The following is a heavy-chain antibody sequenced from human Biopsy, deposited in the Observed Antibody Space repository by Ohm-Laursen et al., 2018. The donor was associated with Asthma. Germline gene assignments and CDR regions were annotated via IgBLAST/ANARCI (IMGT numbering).Heavy chain of an antibody. D-gene: IGHD2-8*01. J-gene: IGHJ4*02. CDR2: IKSKTDGGTT. CDR3: TTDALLYSSADY. Sequence: SLRLSCSASGFTFSNAWMGWVRQAPGKGLEWVGRIKSKTDGGTTDYAAPVKGRFTISRDDSKNTLYLQMNSLKTEDTAVYYCTTDALLYSSADYWGQGTLVTVSS. CDR1: GFTFSNAW. V-gene: IGHV3-15*01.